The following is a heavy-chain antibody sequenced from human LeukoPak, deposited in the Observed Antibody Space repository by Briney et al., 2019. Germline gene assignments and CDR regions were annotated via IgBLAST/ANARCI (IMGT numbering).Heavy chain of an antibody. Sequence: GGSLRLTCAASGFTFSSFLMHWVRHAPGKGLVWVSLLNSDGRTTRHADSVKGRFTISRDNAKNTLYLQMNSLRAEDTAVYYCARDLTGSIDYWGQGTLVTVSS. D-gene: IGHD3-9*01. CDR2: LNSDGRTT. CDR1: GFTFSSFL. CDR3: ARDLTGSIDY. V-gene: IGHV3-74*01. J-gene: IGHJ4*02.